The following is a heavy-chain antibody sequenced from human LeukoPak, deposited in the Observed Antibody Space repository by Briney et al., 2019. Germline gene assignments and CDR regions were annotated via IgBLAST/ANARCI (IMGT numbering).Heavy chain of an antibody. CDR2: ITSSSSYI. V-gene: IGHV3-21*01. Sequence: GGSLRLTCAASGFTFSTYSMNWVRQAPGKGLEWVSSITSSSSYIYYADSVKGRFTISRDNAKNSLYLQMNSLRAEDAAIYYCAREIADTTMIRGYYYGMDVWGQGTTVTVSS. D-gene: IGHD5-18*01. CDR1: GFTFSTYS. CDR3: AREIADTTMIRGYYYGMDV. J-gene: IGHJ6*02.